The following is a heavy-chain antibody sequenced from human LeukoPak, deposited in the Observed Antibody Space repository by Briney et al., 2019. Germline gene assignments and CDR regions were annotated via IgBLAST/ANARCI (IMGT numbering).Heavy chain of an antibody. J-gene: IGHJ5*02. D-gene: IGHD1-1*01. CDR1: GGSISSYY. CDR2: IYTSGST. CDR3: ARDAQVQLERLNWFDP. Sequence: SETLSLTCTVSGGSISSYYWSWIRQPAGKGLEWIGRIYTSGSTNYNPSLKSRVTMSVDTSKNQFSLKLSSVTAADTAVYYCARDAQVQLERLNWFDPWGQGTLVTVSS. V-gene: IGHV4-4*07.